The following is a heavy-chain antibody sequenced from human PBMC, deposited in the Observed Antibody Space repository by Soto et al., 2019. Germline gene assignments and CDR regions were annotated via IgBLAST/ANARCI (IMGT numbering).Heavy chain of an antibody. CDR2: ITWNSGTI. J-gene: IGHJ4*02. D-gene: IGHD6-13*01. V-gene: IGHV3-9*01. CDR1: GFTFDDYA. Sequence: EVQLVESGGGLVQPGRSLRLSCAASGFTFDDYAMHWVRQAPGKGLEWVSGITWNSGTIDYADSVKGRFTISRDNAKNSLYLRMSSLRAEDTALYYCAKRSSSRYYFDSWGQGTLVTVSS. CDR3: AKRSSSRYYFDS.